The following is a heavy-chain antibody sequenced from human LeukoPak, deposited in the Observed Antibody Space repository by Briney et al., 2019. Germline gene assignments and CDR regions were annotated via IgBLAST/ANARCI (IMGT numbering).Heavy chain of an antibody. D-gene: IGHD3-10*01. CDR2: ISYDGSNK. Sequence: GGSLRLSCAASGFTFRNYDMSWVRQAPGKGLEWVAVISYDGSNKYYADSVKGRFTISRDNSKNTLYLQMNSLRAEDTAVYYCAKETMVRGVRGYFDLWGRGTLVTVSS. V-gene: IGHV3-30*18. CDR1: GFTFRNYD. CDR3: AKETMVRGVRGYFDL. J-gene: IGHJ2*01.